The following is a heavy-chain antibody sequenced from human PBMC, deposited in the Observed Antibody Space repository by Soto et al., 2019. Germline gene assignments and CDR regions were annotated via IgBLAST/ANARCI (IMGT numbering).Heavy chain of an antibody. CDR1: GFTFSNFA. V-gene: IGHV3-23*01. CDR2: VSGCGSAS. D-gene: IGHD3-3*02. Sequence: GGSLRRSCSVSGFTFSNFAMCWVRQAPGKGPEWVSAVSGCGSASFSADSVRGRFSVSRDNSKNTLFLQMNTLRVEDTAVYYCAKNRTAEVGIELFEFWGQRTQVTVSS. CDR3: AKNRTAEVGIELFEF. J-gene: IGHJ4*02.